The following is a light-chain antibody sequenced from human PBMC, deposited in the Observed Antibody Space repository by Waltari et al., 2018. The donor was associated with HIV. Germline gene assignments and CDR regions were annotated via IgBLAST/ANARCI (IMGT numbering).Light chain of an antibody. J-gene: IGLJ2*01. V-gene: IGLV3-19*01. CDR2: GRN. CDR3: NSRDSSGNPVL. CDR1: SLRSSY. Sequence: SSELTQDPAVPVAVGQTVWITCQGDSLRSSYAHVYQRKPGQAPLFVIYGRNNRPSGIPDRFSGSISGNTASLTITGAQAEDEADYYCNSRDSSGNPVLFGGGTKLTVL.